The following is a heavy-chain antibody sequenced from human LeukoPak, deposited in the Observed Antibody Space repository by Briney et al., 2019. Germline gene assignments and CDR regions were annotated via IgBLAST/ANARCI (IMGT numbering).Heavy chain of an antibody. CDR3: ARAVAGLYFDY. CDR2: LYSDGKT. D-gene: IGHD6-19*01. J-gene: IGHJ4*02. Sequence: GVSLRLSCAVSGFIVSRNDMTWVRQAPEKGLEWVSLLYSDGKTFYADSVKGRFTISRDNSKNTLNLQMNSLRADDTAVYYCARAVAGLYFDYWGQGTLVTVSS. CDR1: GFIVSRND. V-gene: IGHV3-53*01.